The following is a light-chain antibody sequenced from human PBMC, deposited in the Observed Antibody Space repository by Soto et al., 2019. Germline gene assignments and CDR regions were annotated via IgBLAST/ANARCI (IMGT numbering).Light chain of an antibody. V-gene: IGKV3-20*01. CDR2: DTS. Sequence: VLNQSPGTLSLSPGERATLSCRASQSLTNSFIAWYQQRPGQAPRLLIYDTSSRASGIPDRFSGSGSGTDFTLTISRLETEDFAVFYCQQYGTSEIIFGQGTRLEIK. CDR1: QSLTNSF. CDR3: QQYGTSEII. J-gene: IGKJ5*01.